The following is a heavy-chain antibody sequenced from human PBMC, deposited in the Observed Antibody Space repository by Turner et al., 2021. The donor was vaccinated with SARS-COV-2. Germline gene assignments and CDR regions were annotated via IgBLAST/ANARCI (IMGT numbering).Heavy chain of an antibody. CDR1: GLTFNNAW. Sequence: EVQLVESGGGLVKRGGSLTPTCAVSGLTFNNAWMNWVRQAPGKGLEWVGRIKSKTDGGTTDYAAPVKDRFTISRDDSKNTMYLQMSSLKTEDTALYYCTTRSGSFDYWGQGTLVTVSS. CDR3: TTRSGSFDY. J-gene: IGHJ4*02. CDR2: IKSKTDGGTT. V-gene: IGHV3-15*01. D-gene: IGHD1-26*01.